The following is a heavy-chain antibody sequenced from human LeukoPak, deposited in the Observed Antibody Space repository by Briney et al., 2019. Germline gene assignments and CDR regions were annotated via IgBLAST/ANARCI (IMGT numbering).Heavy chain of an antibody. J-gene: IGHJ6*03. CDR2: ISAYNGNT. V-gene: IGHV1-18*01. D-gene: IGHD6-6*01. Sequence: ALVKVSCKASGYTFTSYGISWVRQAPGQGLEWMGWISAYNGNTNYAQKLQGRVTMTTDTSTSTAYMELRSLRSDDTAVYYCARDGVVSSSSPPSFYYYYYYMDVWGKGTTVTVSS. CDR3: ARDGVVSSSSPPSFYYYYYYMDV. CDR1: GYTFTSYG.